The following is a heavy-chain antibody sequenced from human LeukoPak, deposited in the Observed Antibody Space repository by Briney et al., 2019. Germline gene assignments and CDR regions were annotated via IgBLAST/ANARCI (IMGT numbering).Heavy chain of an antibody. CDR2: IYYSGST. CDR1: GGSISSYY. V-gene: IGHV4-59*01. J-gene: IGHJ4*02. CDR3: ARDGGSGIDY. Sequence: PSETLSLTCTVSGGSISSYYWTWIRQPPGKGLEWIGNIYYSGSTNYNPSLKSRVTISLDTSKKQFSPKLTSVTAADTAVYYCARDGGSGIDYWGQGTLVTVSS. D-gene: IGHD3-10*01.